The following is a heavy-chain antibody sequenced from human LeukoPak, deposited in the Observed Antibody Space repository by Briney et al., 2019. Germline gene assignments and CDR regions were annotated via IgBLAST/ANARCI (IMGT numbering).Heavy chain of an antibody. J-gene: IGHJ4*02. D-gene: IGHD5-18*01. CDR2: INGDASST. CDR3: ARARGNTYGYFEY. V-gene: IGHV3-74*01. CDR1: GFTFSSYA. Sequence: WGSLRLSCAASGFTFSSYAMSWVRQAPGKGLVWVSRINGDASSTSYADSVKGRFTISRDNAKSTLYLQMNSLRVEDTAVYYCARARGNTYGYFEYWGQGTLVTVSS.